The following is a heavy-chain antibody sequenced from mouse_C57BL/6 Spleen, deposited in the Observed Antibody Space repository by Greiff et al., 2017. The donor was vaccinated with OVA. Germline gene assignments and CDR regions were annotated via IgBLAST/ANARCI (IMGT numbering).Heavy chain of an antibody. D-gene: IGHD2-1*01. Sequence: VQLQQPGAELVKPGASVKLSCKASGYTFTSYWMHWVKQRPGQGLEWIGMIHPNSGSTNYNEKFKSKATLTVDKSSSTAYMQLSSLTSEDSAVYYCAVYGNYGYYAMDYWGQGTSVTVSS. CDR1: GYTFTSYW. V-gene: IGHV1-64*01. J-gene: IGHJ4*01. CDR3: AVYGNYGYYAMDY. CDR2: IHPNSGST.